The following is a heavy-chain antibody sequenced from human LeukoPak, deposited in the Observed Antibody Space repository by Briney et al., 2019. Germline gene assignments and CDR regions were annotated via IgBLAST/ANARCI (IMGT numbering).Heavy chain of an antibody. Sequence: GGSLRLSCAASGLTFSPYWMSWVRQAPGEGLERVASIKQDGSQKYYGDSVKGRFTISRDNAKNSLYLQMNSLRAEDTAFYYCAKDDNSWSLDYWGQGTLVTVSS. CDR2: IKQDGSQK. J-gene: IGHJ4*02. D-gene: IGHD6-13*01. V-gene: IGHV3-7*01. CDR3: AKDDNSWSLDY. CDR1: GLTFSPYW.